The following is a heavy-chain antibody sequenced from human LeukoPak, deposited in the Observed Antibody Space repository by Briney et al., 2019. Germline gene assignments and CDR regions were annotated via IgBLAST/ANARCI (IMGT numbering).Heavy chain of an antibody. D-gene: IGHD3-9*01. CDR2: INHSGST. J-gene: IGHJ3*02. CDR3: ASAYYDVLTGYYRDAFDI. V-gene: IGHV4-34*01. Sequence: PSETLSLTCAVYGGSFSGYYCSWIRQPPGKGLEWIGEINHSGSTNYNPSLKSRVTISVDTSKHQFSLKLSSVTAADTAVYYCASAYYDVLTGYYRDAFDIWGQGTMVTVSS. CDR1: GGSFSGYY.